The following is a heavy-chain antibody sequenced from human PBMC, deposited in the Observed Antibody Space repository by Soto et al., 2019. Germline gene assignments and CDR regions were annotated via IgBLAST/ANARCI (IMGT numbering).Heavy chain of an antibody. CDR2: ISIHNGNT. D-gene: IGHD1-1*01. CDR1: GYTFNTYG. J-gene: IGHJ6*03. V-gene: IGHV1-18*04. CDR3: ASMTPVDNSHYYIDV. Sequence: QAQLLQSGGELKKSGASVKVSCKASGYTFNTYGISWVRQAPGQGLEWMAWISIHNGNTNFAQKFQGRVTLTTDTSTSSANMELRSLRSDDTPVYYCASMTPVDNSHYYIDVWGKGTTVTVSS.